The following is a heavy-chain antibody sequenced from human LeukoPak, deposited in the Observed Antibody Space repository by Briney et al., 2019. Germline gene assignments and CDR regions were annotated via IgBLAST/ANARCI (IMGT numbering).Heavy chain of an antibody. CDR3: AKDTGGDYDSSGYFDY. V-gene: IGHV3-9*03. J-gene: IGHJ4*02. CDR2: ISWNSGSI. CDR1: GFTFDDYA. Sequence: PGGSLRLSGAASGFTFDDYAMHWVRQAPGKGLEWVSGISWNSGSIGYADSVKGRFTISRDNAKNSLYLQMNSLRAEDMALYYCAKDTGGDYDSSGYFDYWGQGTLVTVSS. D-gene: IGHD3-22*01.